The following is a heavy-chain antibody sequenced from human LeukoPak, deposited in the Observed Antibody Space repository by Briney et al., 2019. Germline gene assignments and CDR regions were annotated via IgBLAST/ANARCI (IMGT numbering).Heavy chain of an antibody. V-gene: IGHV4-34*01. CDR3: ARVTDFWNEYYDSYFDY. CDR2: VNYSGNT. J-gene: IGHJ4*02. CDR1: GVSIRGNY. Sequence: SETLSLTCSVSGVSIRGNYWSWIRQTQGKGLEWIGEVNYSGNTNYNPSVKSRVAISVDMSKNHLSLRLNSVTAADTAVYYCARVTDFWNEYYDSYFDYWGQGALVIVSS. D-gene: IGHD3-3*01.